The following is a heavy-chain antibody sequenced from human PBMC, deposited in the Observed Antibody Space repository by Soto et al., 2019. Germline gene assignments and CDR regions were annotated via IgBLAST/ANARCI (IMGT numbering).Heavy chain of an antibody. CDR3: ALTPGPIPYISLDYYYDGMDV. D-gene: IGHD3-16*01. Sequence: VQLVQSGAEVKKPGASVKVSCKASGYTFTSSGISWVRPAPGQGLEWMGWISAYHGNTNYAQKLQGRVTMTTDTSTSTAYMELRSLRSDDTAVYYGALTPGPIPYISLDYYYDGMDVWGQGTTVTVSS. J-gene: IGHJ6*02. CDR2: ISAYHGNT. CDR1: GYTFTSSG. V-gene: IGHV1-18*01.